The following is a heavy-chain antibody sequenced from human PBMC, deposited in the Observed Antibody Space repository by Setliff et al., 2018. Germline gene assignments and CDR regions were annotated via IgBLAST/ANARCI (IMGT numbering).Heavy chain of an antibody. V-gene: IGHV5-51*01. D-gene: IGHD6-25*01. J-gene: IGHJ4*02. CDR2: IYPGDSHT. CDR1: GYSFPSYW. Sequence: PGESLKISCKASGYSFPSYWIGWVRQVPGKDLEWMGIIYPGDSHTRYSPSFQGQVTISADKSILTAFLQWTYLKASDSAMYYCARLGRNNSAPPGDYWGQGTLVTVSS. CDR3: ARLGRNNSAPPGDY.